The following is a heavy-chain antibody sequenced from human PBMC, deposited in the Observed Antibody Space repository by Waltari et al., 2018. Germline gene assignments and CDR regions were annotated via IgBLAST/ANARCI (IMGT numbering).Heavy chain of an antibody. J-gene: IGHJ3*01. CDR2: VLYDGTNE. CDR3: ARDLGDSFDL. CDR1: GLPFNSYT. D-gene: IGHD3-16*01. Sequence: QVQLVESGGDVVEPGRSLRLSCEASGLPFNSYTMHWVRQPPGKGLEWVALVLYDGTNEKYADSVKGRFTVSRDNSKNTLFLQMNNMRPGDTAIYYCARDLGDSFDLWGQGTTVTVSS. V-gene: IGHV3-30*03.